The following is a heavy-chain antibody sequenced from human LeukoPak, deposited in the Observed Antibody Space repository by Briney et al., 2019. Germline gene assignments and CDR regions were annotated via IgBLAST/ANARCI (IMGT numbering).Heavy chain of an antibody. V-gene: IGHV4-59*01. J-gene: IGHJ6*03. CDR3: ARGRVSSSTWYSTYYYSFYMDV. CDR2: VDHTGST. D-gene: IGHD1-1*01. Sequence: SETLSLTCSVSDDSITMYYWTWIRQPPGKGLEWIGYVDHTGSTNFNPSLNGRVSISRDTTKNLFSLRLSSVTAADTAVYFCARGRVSSSTWYSTYYYSFYMDVWGKGTTVTVSS. CDR1: DDSITMYY.